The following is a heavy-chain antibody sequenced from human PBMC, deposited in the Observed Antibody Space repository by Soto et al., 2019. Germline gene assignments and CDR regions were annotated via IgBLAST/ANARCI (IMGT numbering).Heavy chain of an antibody. CDR1: GFTVSNTY. V-gene: IGHV3-53*01. CDR3: ARALPVAKGGFDP. D-gene: IGHD2-2*01. J-gene: IGHJ5*02. Sequence: LRLSCAASGFTVSNTYMTWVRQPPGKGLECVSVIYTAGGTNYADSVKGRFIIPRDNSKNTLYLQMNSLRAEDTAVYYCARALPVAKGGFDPWGQGTLVTVSS. CDR2: IYTAGGT.